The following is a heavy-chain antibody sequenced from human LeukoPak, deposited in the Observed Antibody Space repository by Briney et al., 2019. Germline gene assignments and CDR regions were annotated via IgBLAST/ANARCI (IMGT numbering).Heavy chain of an antibody. V-gene: IGHV4-59*01. CDR3: ARAHITIGDDWFDP. D-gene: IGHD3-16*01. CDR1: GGSISSYY. J-gene: IGHJ5*02. CDR2: IYYSGST. Sequence: SETLSLTCTVSGGSISSYYWSWIRQPPGKGLEWIGYIYYSGSTNYNPSLKSRVTISVDTSKNQFSLKLSSVTAADTAVYYCARAHITIGDDWFDPWGQGTLVTVSS.